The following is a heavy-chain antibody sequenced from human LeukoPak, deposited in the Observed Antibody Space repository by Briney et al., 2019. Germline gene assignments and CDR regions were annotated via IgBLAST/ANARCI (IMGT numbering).Heavy chain of an antibody. V-gene: IGHV3-30*18. D-gene: IGHD3-9*01. CDR3: AKTQYGLRYFDWLLDDWFDP. CDR1: GFTFSSYG. Sequence: QSGRSLRLSCAASGFTFSSYGMHWVRQAPGKGLEWVAVISYDGSNKYYADSVKGRFTISRDNSKNTLYLQMNSLRAEDTAVYYCAKTQYGLRYFDWLLDDWFDPWGQGTLVTVSS. J-gene: IGHJ5*02. CDR2: ISYDGSNK.